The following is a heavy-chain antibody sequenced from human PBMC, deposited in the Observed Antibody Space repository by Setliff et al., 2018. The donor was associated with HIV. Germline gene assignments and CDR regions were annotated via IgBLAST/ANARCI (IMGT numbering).Heavy chain of an antibody. D-gene: IGHD3-22*01. CDR1: GGSISSGGYY. J-gene: IGHJ4*02. V-gene: IGHV4-31*03. Sequence: PSGTLSLTCTVSGGSISSGGYYWSWIRQHPGKGLEWIGYIYYSGSTYYNPSLKSRVTISVDTSKNQFSLKLSSVTAADTAVFYCARGTLYYYDTGGYSYFDYWGQGTLVTV. CDR2: IYYSGST. CDR3: ARGTLYYYDTGGYSYFDY.